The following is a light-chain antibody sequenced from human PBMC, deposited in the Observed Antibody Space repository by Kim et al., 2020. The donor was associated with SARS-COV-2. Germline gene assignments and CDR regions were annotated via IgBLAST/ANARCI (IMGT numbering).Light chain of an antibody. CDR1: QSLEKDDGNTY. CDR3: MQGRHWPYT. CDR2: QVS. J-gene: IGKJ2*01. Sequence: QPATISCKSSQSLEKDDGNTYLNWFQQRPGQCPRRLIYQVSKRDSGVPDRFSGGGSGTDFTLKISRVEAEDVGIYYCMQGRHWPYTFGQGTKLEI. V-gene: IGKV2-30*01.